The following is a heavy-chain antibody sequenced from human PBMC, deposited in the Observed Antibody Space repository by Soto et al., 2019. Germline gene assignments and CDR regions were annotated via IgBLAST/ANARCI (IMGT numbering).Heavy chain of an antibody. CDR2: IKSKTDGGTT. Sequence: PGGSLRLSCAASGFTFSNAWMNWVRQAPGKGLEWVGRIKSKTDGGTTDYAAPVKGRFTISRDDSKNTLYLQMTSLKTEDTAVYYCTTRQWLVLDCYYGMDVWGEESTVTV. V-gene: IGHV3-15*07. CDR1: GFTFSNAW. D-gene: IGHD6-19*01. CDR3: TTRQWLVLDCYYGMDV. J-gene: IGHJ6*02.